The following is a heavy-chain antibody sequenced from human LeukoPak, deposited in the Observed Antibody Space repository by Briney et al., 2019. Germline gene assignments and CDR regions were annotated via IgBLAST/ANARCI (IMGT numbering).Heavy chain of an antibody. V-gene: IGHV3-48*03. J-gene: IGHJ5*02. Sequence: GGSLRLSCAASGLTFSSYEINWVRQAPGKGLEWVSYISSSGETTSYADSVKGRFTISRDNAKNSLYLQMNTLRAEDTALYYCAISGFPWGQGTLVTVSS. CDR1: GLTFSSYE. CDR3: AISGFP. CDR2: ISSSGETT.